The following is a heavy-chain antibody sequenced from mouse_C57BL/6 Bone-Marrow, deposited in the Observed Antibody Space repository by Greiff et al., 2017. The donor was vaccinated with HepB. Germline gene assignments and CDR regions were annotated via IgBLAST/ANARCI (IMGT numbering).Heavy chain of an antibody. CDR1: GFSFNTYA. D-gene: IGHD2-4*01. CDR3: VRHESSYDYEDYYALDY. V-gene: IGHV10-1*01. Sequence: EVQLMESGGGLVQPKGSLKLSCAASGFSFNTYAMNWVRQAPGKGLEWVARIRSKSNNYGTYYADSVKDRFTISRDDSETMLYLQMTNLKTENTAMFYCVRHESSYDYEDYYALDYWGQGPSVTVSS. J-gene: IGHJ4*01. CDR2: IRSKSNNYGT.